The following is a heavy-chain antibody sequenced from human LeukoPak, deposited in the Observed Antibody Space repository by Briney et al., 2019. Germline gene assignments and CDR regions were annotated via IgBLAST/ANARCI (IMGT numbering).Heavy chain of an antibody. J-gene: IGHJ4*02. D-gene: IGHD3-10*01. Sequence: PSETLSLTCTVSSGSFGSYYWSWIRQPPGKGLEWIGYIYYSGSTNYDPSLKSRVTISVDTSKNQFSLKLSSVTAADTAVYYCARRGSGKYFDYWGQGTLVTVSS. CDR1: SGSFGSYY. CDR3: ARRGSGKYFDY. V-gene: IGHV4-59*08. CDR2: IYYSGST.